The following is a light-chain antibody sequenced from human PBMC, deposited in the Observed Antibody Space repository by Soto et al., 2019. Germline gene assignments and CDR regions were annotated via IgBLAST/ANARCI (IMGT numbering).Light chain of an antibody. CDR2: KAS. CDR3: QQYNYIPWT. Sequence: DIQMTQSPSTLSASVGDRVTITCRASQSISSWLAWYQQKPGKAPKLLIYKASSLESGVPSRFSGSGSGTEFTLTISSLQPDDFATYYCQQYNYIPWTFGQGTKVEIK. V-gene: IGKV1-5*03. J-gene: IGKJ1*01. CDR1: QSISSW.